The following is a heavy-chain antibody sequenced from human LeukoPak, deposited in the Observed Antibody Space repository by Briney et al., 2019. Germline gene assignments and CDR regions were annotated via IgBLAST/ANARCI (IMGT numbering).Heavy chain of an antibody. Sequence: ASVKVSCKASGYTFTSYYMHWVRQAPGQGLEWMGIINPSSGSTSYAQKFRGRVTMTRDTSTSTVYMELSSLRSEDTAVYYCARPSSKHYYDSSGYYHPFDYWGQGTLVTVSS. CDR3: ARPSSKHYYDSSGYYHPFDY. J-gene: IGHJ4*02. CDR1: GYTFTSYY. D-gene: IGHD3-22*01. CDR2: INPSSGST. V-gene: IGHV1-46*01.